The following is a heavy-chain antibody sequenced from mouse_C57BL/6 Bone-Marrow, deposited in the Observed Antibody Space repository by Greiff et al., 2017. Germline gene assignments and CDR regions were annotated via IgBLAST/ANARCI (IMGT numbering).Heavy chain of an antibody. J-gene: IGHJ2*01. CDR1: GYTFTSYW. V-gene: IGHV1-69*01. D-gene: IGHD2-5*01. Sequence: QVQLQQPGAELVMPGASVKLSCKASGYTFTSYWMHWVKQRPGQGLEWIGEIDPSDSYTNYNQKFKGKSTLTVDKASSTAYMQLSSLTSEDSAVYYCAAYDSNYVDYWGQGTTLTVSA. CDR3: AAYDSNYVDY. CDR2: IDPSDSYT.